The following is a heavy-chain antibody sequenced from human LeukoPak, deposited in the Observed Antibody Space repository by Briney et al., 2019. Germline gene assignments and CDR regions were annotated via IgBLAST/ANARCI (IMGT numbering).Heavy chain of an antibody. CDR3: ARSVGGAFDI. J-gene: IGHJ3*02. CDR2: IYDSGST. CDR1: GDSIGTYY. D-gene: IGHD3-3*01. V-gene: IGHV4-59*01. Sequence: SETLSLTCTVSGDSIGTYYWSWIRQPPGKGLEWIGYIYDSGSTNYNPSLKSRVTISVDTSKKQFSLKLNSMTAADTAVYYCARSVGGAFDIWGPGTTVTVSS.